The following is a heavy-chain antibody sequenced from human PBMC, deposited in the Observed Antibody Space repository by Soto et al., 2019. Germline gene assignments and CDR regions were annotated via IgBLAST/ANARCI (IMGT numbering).Heavy chain of an antibody. V-gene: IGHV3-23*01. CDR3: AKVHGSETYYNFPDY. CDR1: GFTFSTYA. CDR2: ISDSGGST. D-gene: IGHD3-10*01. J-gene: IGHJ4*02. Sequence: GGSLRLSCAASGFTFSTYAMSWVRQAPGKGLEWVSTISDSGGSTYYADSEKGRFTISRDNSKNTLYLLMNSLSAEDTALYYCAKVHGSETYYNFPDYWGQGTLVTVSS.